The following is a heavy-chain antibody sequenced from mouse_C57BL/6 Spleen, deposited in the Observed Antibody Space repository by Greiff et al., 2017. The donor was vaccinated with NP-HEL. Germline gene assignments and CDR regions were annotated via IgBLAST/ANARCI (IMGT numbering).Heavy chain of an antibody. CDR3: ARSYYGSSYPAY. Sequence: EVQLVESGGGLVQPGGSLSLSCAASGFTFTDYYMSWVRQPPGKALEWLGFIRNKANGYTTEYSASVKGRFTISRDNSQSILYLQMNALRAEDSATYYCARSYYGSSYPAYWGQGTLVTVSA. D-gene: IGHD1-1*01. J-gene: IGHJ3*01. V-gene: IGHV7-3*01. CDR1: GFTFTDYY. CDR2: IRNKANGYTT.